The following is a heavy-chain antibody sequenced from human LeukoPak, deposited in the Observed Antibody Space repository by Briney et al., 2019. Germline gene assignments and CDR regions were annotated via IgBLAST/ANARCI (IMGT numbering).Heavy chain of an antibody. Sequence: SETLSLTCAVHGVSVSGYYWSWIRQSPGKGLDWIGEIYHSGYTNYNPSLKRRVTISAATSENQLSLRLTSVTAADTAVYYCARMRCGHTDNICYNYWGQGTLVTVSS. CDR2: IYHSGYT. CDR1: GVSVSGYY. V-gene: IGHV4-34*01. J-gene: IGHJ4*02. CDR3: ARMRCGHTDNICYNY. D-gene: IGHD2-8*01.